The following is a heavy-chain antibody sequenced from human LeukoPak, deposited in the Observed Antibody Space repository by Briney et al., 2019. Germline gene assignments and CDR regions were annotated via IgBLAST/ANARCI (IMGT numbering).Heavy chain of an antibody. CDR3: ARELGGQFTSSGFDY. D-gene: IGHD6-19*01. CDR1: GFTFSSYT. CDR2: ISIGPNYI. V-gene: IGHV3-21*03. J-gene: IGHJ4*02. Sequence: PGGSLRLSCAASGFTFSSYTMHWVRQAPGKGLEWVSSISIGPNYIYYADSVKGRFTISRDNAKNSLYLQMTSLRADDTAVFYCARELGGQFTSSGFDYWGQGTLVTVSS.